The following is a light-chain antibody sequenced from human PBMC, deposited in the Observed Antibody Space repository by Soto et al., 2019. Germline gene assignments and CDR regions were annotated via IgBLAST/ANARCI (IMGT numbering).Light chain of an antibody. CDR3: SSYAGSNNCV. CDR2: EIS. V-gene: IGLV2-8*01. J-gene: IGLJ1*01. CDR1: SSDVGGYDY. Sequence: QSALTQPPSASGSPGQSVTTSCTGTSSDVGGYDYVSWYQQHPGKAPKLILYEISERPSGVPDRFSGSKSGNTASLTVSGLQAEDEADCYCSSYAGSNNCVFGTGTKVTVL.